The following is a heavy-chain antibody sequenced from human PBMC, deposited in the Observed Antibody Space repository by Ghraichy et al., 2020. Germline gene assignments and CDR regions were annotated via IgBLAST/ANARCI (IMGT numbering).Heavy chain of an antibody. Sequence: SQTLSLTCTVSGDSITNHSLSWVRQPPGKGLEWIGFIYYRRSTSSNPSLKNRVTISVDTSKREIYLRLNSVTAADTAVYYCAREKWLSLNDFDLWGQGTLVTVSS. J-gene: IGHJ3*01. D-gene: IGHD6-19*01. CDR3: AREKWLSLNDFDL. CDR2: IYYRRST. CDR1: GDSITNHS. V-gene: IGHV4-59*11.